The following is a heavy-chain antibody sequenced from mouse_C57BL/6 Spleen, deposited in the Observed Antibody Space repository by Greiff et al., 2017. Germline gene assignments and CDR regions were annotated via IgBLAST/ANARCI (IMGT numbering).Heavy chain of an antibody. CDR1: GYTFTDYY. V-gene: IGHV1-26*01. CDR3: VGSYDYDAGFAY. D-gene: IGHD2-4*01. Sequence: EVQLQQSGPELVKPGASVKISCKASGYTFTDYYMNWVKQSHGKSLEWIGDINPNNGGTSYNQKFKGKATLTVDKSSSTAYMELRSLTSEDSAVYYCVGSYDYDAGFAYWGQGTLVTVSA. J-gene: IGHJ3*01. CDR2: INPNNGGT.